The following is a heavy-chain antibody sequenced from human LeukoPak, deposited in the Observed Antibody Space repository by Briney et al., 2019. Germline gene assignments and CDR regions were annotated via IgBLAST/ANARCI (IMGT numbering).Heavy chain of an antibody. CDR1: GGSISPYY. J-gene: IGHJ4*02. Sequence: SETLSLTCTVSGGSISPYYWSWIRQPPGKGLEWLGCIYYSGNTEYKPSLKSRVAMSVDTSKNQFSLRLSSVTAADTAVYYCARSTGSTMFIDYWGQGTLVTVSS. CDR2: IYYSGNT. CDR3: ARSTGSTMFIDY. D-gene: IGHD3-10*02. V-gene: IGHV4-59*01.